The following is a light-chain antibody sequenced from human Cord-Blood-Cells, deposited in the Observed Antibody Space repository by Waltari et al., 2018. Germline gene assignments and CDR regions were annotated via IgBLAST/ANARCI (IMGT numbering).Light chain of an antibody. CDR3: AAWDDSLNGFWV. Sequence: QSVLTQPPSASGTPGQRVTISCSGSSSNIGSNTVNWYQQLPGTAPKLLNYSNNQRPSGVPDRFSCSKSGTSASLAISGLQSEDEADYYCAAWDDSLNGFWVFGGGTKLTVL. J-gene: IGLJ3*02. CDR1: SSNIGSNT. CDR2: SNN. V-gene: IGLV1-44*01.